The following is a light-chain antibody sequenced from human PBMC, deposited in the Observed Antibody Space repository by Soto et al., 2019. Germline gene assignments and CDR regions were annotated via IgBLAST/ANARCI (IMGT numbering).Light chain of an antibody. Sequence: EIVLTQSPAILSVSPGERVTLPCGASQSVATNLAWYQQKPGQAPRLLIYGASSRASGIPARFSGSGSGAEFTLTISGLQSEDFVVYYCQHYHDWPFTFGGGTKVDIK. J-gene: IGKJ4*01. CDR1: QSVATN. CDR2: GAS. V-gene: IGKV3-15*01. CDR3: QHYHDWPFT.